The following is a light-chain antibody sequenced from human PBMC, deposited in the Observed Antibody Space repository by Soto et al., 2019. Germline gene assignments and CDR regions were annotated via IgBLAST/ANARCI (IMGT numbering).Light chain of an antibody. V-gene: IGKV3-20*01. J-gene: IGKJ1*01. CDR1: QSVSSN. CDR3: QQYGHSLWT. Sequence: EIVMTHTPSTLSVSPGERATLSCRASQSVSSNLAWYQHKPGQAPRLLIYGASSRATGIPDRFSGSGSGTDFTLTISRLEPEDYAVYYCQQYGHSLWTFGQGTKVDI. CDR2: GAS.